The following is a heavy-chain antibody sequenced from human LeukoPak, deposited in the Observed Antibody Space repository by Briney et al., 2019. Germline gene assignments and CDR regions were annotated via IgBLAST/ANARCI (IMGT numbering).Heavy chain of an antibody. D-gene: IGHD2-15*01. Sequence: GGSLRLSCVSSELSFSTYDMSWVRQAPGKGLEWVSSISGTSGRTYYADSVKGRVTISRDNSKKTLYLQMNSLRAEDTAVYYCAKDLLPGRYCSGGSCPFDPWGQGTLVTVSS. CDR3: AKDLLPGRYCSGGSCPFDP. CDR1: ELSFSTYD. J-gene: IGHJ5*02. CDR2: ISGTSGRT. V-gene: IGHV3-23*01.